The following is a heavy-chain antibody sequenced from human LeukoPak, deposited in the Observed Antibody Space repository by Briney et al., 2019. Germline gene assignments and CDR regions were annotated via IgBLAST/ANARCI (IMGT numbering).Heavy chain of an antibody. D-gene: IGHD3-10*01. CDR3: ARPRELWSLRSTLDH. CDR1: GFTLSSLA. V-gene: IGHV3-30-3*01. J-gene: IGHJ4*02. Sequence: QSGGSLRLSCAPSGFTLSSLAMHWVGQPPGKGLEGLAGILYNGGNKHYADSVKGRFTISRDNSKNTLYLQMNSLRVEDTAVYYCARPRELWSLRSTLDHWGQGTLVTVSS. CDR2: ILYNGGNK.